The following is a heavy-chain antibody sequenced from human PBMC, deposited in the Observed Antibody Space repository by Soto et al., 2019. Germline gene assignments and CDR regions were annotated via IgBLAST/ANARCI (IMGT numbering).Heavy chain of an antibody. CDR2: VYHSGST. CDR1: GASINNNDYY. Sequence: SQTLSLTCTVSGASINNNDYYWSWIRQTPGTGLEWIGEVYHSGSTNYIPSLKSRVTISVDTSKNQFSLKLSSVTAADTAVYYCARPRQSWFYYYYGMDVWGQGTTVTVSS. D-gene: IGHD6-13*01. CDR3: ARPRQSWFYYYYGMDV. V-gene: IGHV4-30-4*01. J-gene: IGHJ6*02.